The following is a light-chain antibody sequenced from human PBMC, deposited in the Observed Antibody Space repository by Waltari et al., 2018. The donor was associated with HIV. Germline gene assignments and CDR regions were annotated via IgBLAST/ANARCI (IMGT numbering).Light chain of an antibody. V-gene: IGLV1-51*01. J-gene: IGLJ2*01. CDR2: YNH. CDR1: SSNLGNNY. Sequence: QSVLTQPPSVPAAPGQKITISCSGSSSNLGNNYVSWYQQPPGTAPKLLIYYNHKRPSGIPDRFSGSKSGTSATLGITGLQTGDEADYYCGTWDSSLSAGVFGGGTKVTVL. CDR3: GTWDSSLSAGV.